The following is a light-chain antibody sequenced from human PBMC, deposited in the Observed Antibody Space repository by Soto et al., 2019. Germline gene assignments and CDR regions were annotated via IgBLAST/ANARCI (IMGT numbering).Light chain of an antibody. CDR3: QQYGGSPRT. CDR2: GAS. CDR1: QSISSNF. J-gene: IGKJ1*01. V-gene: IGKV3-20*01. Sequence: EIVLTQSPGTLSLSPGEGATLSCRASQSISSNFLAWYQQKRGQAPRLIIHGASNRGTGIPDRFSGSGSGTDFTLNITRMEPGDFAVYYCQQYGGSPRTFGQGTKVEVK.